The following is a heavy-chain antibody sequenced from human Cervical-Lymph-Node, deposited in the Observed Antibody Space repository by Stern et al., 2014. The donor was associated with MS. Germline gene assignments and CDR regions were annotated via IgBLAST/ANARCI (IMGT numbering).Heavy chain of an antibody. CDR2: FDPEDGET. V-gene: IGHV1-24*01. Sequence: VQLVQSGAEVKKPGASVKVSCKVSGYTLTELSMHWVRQAPGKGLEWMGGFDPEDGETIYAQKFQGRVTMTEDKSTDTAYMELSSLRSEDTAVYYCATDRDDFRSGYSAPTKGYGLDVWGQGTTVTVTS. J-gene: IGHJ6*02. CDR3: ATDRDDFRSGYSAPTKGYGLDV. CDR1: GYTLTELS. D-gene: IGHD3-3*01.